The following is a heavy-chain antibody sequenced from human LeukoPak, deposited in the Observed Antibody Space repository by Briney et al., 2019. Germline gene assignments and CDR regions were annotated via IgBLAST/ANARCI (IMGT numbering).Heavy chain of an antibody. J-gene: IGHJ4*02. Sequence: SETLSLTCTVSGASISSHYWSWMRQPPGEGLEWIGYIYYSGSTIYNPSLKSRVAISVDTSKNQFSLNVTSVTAADTAVYYCARAPLYSGTWRVFDYWGQGTLVTVSS. D-gene: IGHD5-12*01. CDR3: ARAPLYSGTWRVFDY. CDR2: IYYSGST. CDR1: GASISSHY. V-gene: IGHV4-59*11.